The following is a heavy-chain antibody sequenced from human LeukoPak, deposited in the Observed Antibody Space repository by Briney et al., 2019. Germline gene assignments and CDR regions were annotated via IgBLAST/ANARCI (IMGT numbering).Heavy chain of an antibody. CDR3: AREGGIVPAFDY. CDR1: GGSISSSNW. J-gene: IGHJ4*02. Sequence: SETLSLTCAVSGGSISSSNWWGWVRQPPGQGLEWIGEIYHSGSTNYNPSLKSRVTISVDKSKNQFSLKLSSVTAADTAVYYCAREGGIVPAFDYWGQGTLVTVSS. D-gene: IGHD2-15*01. CDR2: IYHSGST. V-gene: IGHV4-4*02.